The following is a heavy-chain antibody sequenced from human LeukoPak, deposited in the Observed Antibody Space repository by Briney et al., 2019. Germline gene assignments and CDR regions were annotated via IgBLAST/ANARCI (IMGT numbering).Heavy chain of an antibody. CDR2: IRSTGAST. V-gene: IGHV3-23*01. J-gene: IGHJ3*02. CDR1: GFTFSAFV. D-gene: IGHD3-10*01. CDR3: AKGALYGSGSYYSAFDI. Sequence: GGSLRLSCAASGFTFSAFVMTWVRQAPGKGLEWVSTIRSTGASTYYADSVKGRFTISRDNSKNTLYLQMNILTAKDTAVYYCAKGALYGSGSYYSAFDIWGQGTMVTVSS.